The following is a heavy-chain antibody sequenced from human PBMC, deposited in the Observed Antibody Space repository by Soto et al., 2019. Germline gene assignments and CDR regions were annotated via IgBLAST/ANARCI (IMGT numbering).Heavy chain of an antibody. D-gene: IGHD3-16*01. CDR2: IYYSGST. Sequence: SETLSLTCTVSSGSISSYYWSWIRQPPGKGLEWIGYIYYSGSTNYNPSLKSRVTISVDTSKNQFSLKLSSVTAADTAVYYCARIGGYYYYYMDVWGKGTTVTVSS. V-gene: IGHV4-59*08. J-gene: IGHJ6*03. CDR3: ARIGGYYYYYMDV. CDR1: SGSISSYY.